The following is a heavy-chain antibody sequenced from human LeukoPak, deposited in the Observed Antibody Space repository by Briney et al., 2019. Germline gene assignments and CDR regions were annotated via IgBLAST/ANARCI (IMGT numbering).Heavy chain of an antibody. D-gene: IGHD4-17*01. V-gene: IGHV1-18*01. Sequence: ASVKVSCKVSGYTLTELSMHWVRQAPGKGLEWMGWISAYNGNTNYAQKLQGRVTMTTDTSTSTAYMELRSLRSDDTAVYYCARDFGRDGDLFFDYWGQGTLVTVSS. CDR2: ISAYNGNT. CDR3: ARDFGRDGDLFFDY. CDR1: GYTLTELS. J-gene: IGHJ4*02.